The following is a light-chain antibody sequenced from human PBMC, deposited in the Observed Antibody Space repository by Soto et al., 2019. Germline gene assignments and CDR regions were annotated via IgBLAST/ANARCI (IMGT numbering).Light chain of an antibody. V-gene: IGKV1-39*01. CDR2: GAS. J-gene: IGKJ1*01. CDR3: QQSFTTPRT. CDR1: QSIGND. Sequence: DLQTSQHPSALSAPVGARITIICRASQSIGNDLNWYQKKIGEAPKLLVFGASILQSGVPTRFSGAGSGTHFTLTVNSLQPEDFVTYYCQQSFTTPRTFGQGTKVDIK.